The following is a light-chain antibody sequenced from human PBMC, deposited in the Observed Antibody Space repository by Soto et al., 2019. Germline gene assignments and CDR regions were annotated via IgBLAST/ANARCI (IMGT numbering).Light chain of an antibody. CDR2: DAS. CDR1: QSVSSY. V-gene: IGKV3-11*01. J-gene: IGKJ5*01. CDR3: QQRSNWPS. Sequence: EIVLPQSPGTLSLSPGESATLPCRASQSVSSYLAWYQQKPGQAPRLLIYDASNRATGIPARFSGSGSGTDFTLTIRSLEPEEFAVDDCQQRSNWPSFGQGTRLEI.